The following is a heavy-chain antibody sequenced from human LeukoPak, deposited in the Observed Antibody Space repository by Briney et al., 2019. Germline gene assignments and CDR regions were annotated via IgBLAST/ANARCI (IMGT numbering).Heavy chain of an antibody. CDR2: ISGSGNDT. CDR3: AKDNPPRRIGYNNFYFDY. Sequence: PGGSLRLSCEASQFTFRSYAMTWVRQAPGKGLEWVSTISGSGNDTYYADPVKGRFTISRDNSRSILYLQMNSLRAEDTALYYCAKDNPPRRIGYNNFYFDYWGQGTLVTVSS. V-gene: IGHV3-23*01. J-gene: IGHJ4*02. D-gene: IGHD5-18*01. CDR1: QFTFRSYA.